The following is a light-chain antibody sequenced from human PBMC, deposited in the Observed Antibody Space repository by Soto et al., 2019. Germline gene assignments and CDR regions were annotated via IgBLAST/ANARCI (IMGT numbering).Light chain of an antibody. CDR1: GVDIGGYNY. V-gene: IGLV2-14*01. J-gene: IGLJ2*01. CDR3: GSFTTSTWI. Sequence: QSALTQPASVSGSLGQSITSPSTETGVDIGGYNYVPWYQQHPGKAPKLLIYEVSNRPSGVSNRFSGSKSGNTASLTISGLQAEDEADYHCGSFTTSTWIFGGGTKLTVL. CDR2: EVS.